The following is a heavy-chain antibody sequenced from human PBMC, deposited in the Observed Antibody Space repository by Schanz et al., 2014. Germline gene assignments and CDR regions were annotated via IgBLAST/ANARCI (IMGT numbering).Heavy chain of an antibody. Sequence: EVHLVESGGGLVRPGGSLRLSCTASGFPFSDYFMAWIRQPPGRGLEWVSSFNDGGVNKYYADSVKGRFTISSDNSKSTLYLQMSSLRAEDTAVYYCAKSQGSSFDSWGQGTLVTVSS. J-gene: IGHJ4*02. CDR2: FNDGGVNK. V-gene: IGHV3-23*04. CDR3: AKSQGSSFDS. CDR1: GFPFSDYF. D-gene: IGHD6-13*01.